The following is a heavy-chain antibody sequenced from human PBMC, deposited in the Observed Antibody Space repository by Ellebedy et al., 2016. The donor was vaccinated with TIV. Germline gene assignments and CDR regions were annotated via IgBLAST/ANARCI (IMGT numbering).Heavy chain of an antibody. D-gene: IGHD4-17*01. V-gene: IGHV3-7*01. Sequence: PGGSLRLSCAASGFSFRSYWMSWVRQAPGKGLEWVANIYQDGGVQYYVDSVEGRFTISRDNADNSLFLQMNSLRAEDTAVYYCARRGSYGDYAVQINSWLDTWGRGTLVAVSS. CDR2: IYQDGGVQ. J-gene: IGHJ5*02. CDR3: ARRGSYGDYAVQINSWLDT. CDR1: GFSFRSYW.